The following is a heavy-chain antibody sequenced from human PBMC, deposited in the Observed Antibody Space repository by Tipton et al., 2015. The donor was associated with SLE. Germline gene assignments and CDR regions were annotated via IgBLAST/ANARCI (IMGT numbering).Heavy chain of an antibody. CDR3: AREFRVDTARRLYD. D-gene: IGHD5-18*01. Sequence: TLSLTCTVSGGSISSYYWSWIRQPPGKGLEWIGYIYYSGSTNYNPPLNSRVTISVDTSKNQFSLKLRSATAAATAVYYCAREFRVDTARRLYDWGQGTLVTVSS. J-gene: IGHJ4*02. V-gene: IGHV4-59*01. CDR2: IYYSGST. CDR1: GGSISSYY.